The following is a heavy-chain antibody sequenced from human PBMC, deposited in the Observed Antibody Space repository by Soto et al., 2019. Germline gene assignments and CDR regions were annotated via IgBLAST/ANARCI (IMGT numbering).Heavy chain of an antibody. CDR3: ARDVLGSCLVVVAATRNWFYP. J-gene: IGHJ5*02. CDR2: INPSGGST. Sequence: GASVKVSCKASGYTFTSYYMHWVRQAPGQGLEWMGIINPSGGSTSYAQKFQGRVTMTRDTSTSTVYMELSSLRSDDTAVYYCARDVLGSCLVVVAATRNWFYPWGQGSLVTVSS. CDR1: GYTFTSYY. V-gene: IGHV1-46*01. D-gene: IGHD2-15*01.